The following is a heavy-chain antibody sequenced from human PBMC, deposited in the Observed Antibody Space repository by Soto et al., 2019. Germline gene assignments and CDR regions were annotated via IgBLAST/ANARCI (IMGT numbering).Heavy chain of an antibody. CDR1: GSTFSSYA. CDR3: ARGTGTNFDY. J-gene: IGHJ4*02. Sequence: GGSLRLSCAASGSTFSSYAMHWVRQAPGKGLEWVAVIPYDGSNKYYADSVKGRFTISRDNSKNTLYLQMNSLRAEDTAVYYCARGTGTNFDYWGQGTLVTVSS. CDR2: IPYDGSNK. V-gene: IGHV3-30-3*01. D-gene: IGHD1-1*01.